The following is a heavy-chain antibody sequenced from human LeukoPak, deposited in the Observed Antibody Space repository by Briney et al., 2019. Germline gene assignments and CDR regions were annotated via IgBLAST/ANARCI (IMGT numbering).Heavy chain of an antibody. J-gene: IGHJ4*02. V-gene: IGHV1-8*01. CDR1: GYTFTSYD. Sequence: GASVKVSCKASGYTFTSYDINWVRQATGQGLESMGWMNPNSGNTGYAQKFQGRVTMTRSTSINTAYMELNSLTSEDTAVYYCARSSVGARRRIDYWGQGSLVTVSS. CDR2: MNPNSGNT. D-gene: IGHD1-26*01. CDR3: ARSSVGARRRIDY.